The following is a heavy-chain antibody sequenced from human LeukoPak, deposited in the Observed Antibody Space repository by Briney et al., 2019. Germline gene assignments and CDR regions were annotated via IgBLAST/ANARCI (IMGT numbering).Heavy chain of an antibody. CDR2: INPNSGGT. V-gene: IGHV1-2*02. J-gene: IGHJ4*02. CDR3: AKDSNYDSSETLDY. Sequence: SVKVSCKASGYTFTGYYMHWVRQAPGQGLEWMGWINPNSGGTNYAQKFQGRVTMTRDTSISTAYMELSRLRAEDTALYYCAKDSNYDSSETLDYWGQGTLVTVSS. CDR1: GYTFTGYY. D-gene: IGHD3-22*01.